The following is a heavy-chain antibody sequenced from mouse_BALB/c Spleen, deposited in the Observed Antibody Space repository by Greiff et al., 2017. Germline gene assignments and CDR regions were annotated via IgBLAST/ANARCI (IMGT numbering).Heavy chain of an antibody. CDR2: ISSGGST. J-gene: IGHJ3*01. Sequence: EVQVVESGGGLVKPGGSLKLSCAASGFTFSSYAMSWVRQTPEKRLEWVASISSGGSTYYPDSVKGRFTISRDNARNILYLQMSSLRSEDTAMYYCARGGYYYGSSYQAWFAYWGQGILVTVSA. D-gene: IGHD1-1*01. CDR1: GFTFSSYA. V-gene: IGHV5-6-5*01. CDR3: ARGGYYYGSSYQAWFAY.